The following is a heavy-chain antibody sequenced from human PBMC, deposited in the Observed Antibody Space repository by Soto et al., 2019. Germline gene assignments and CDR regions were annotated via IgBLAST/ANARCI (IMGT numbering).Heavy chain of an antibody. V-gene: IGHV3-23*01. D-gene: IGHD2-8*01. CDR1: GFTFSSYG. J-gene: IGHJ4*02. CDR3: AKLRDFVVLPAGILDY. CDR2: ISGGGDTT. Sequence: PGGSLRLSCAASGFTFSSYGISWIRLSPGKGLERVSVISGGGDTTYYTPSVKGRFTISRDDFRNTLYLQMNSLRTEDTAIYYCAKLRDFVVLPAGILDYWGPGTLVTVSS.